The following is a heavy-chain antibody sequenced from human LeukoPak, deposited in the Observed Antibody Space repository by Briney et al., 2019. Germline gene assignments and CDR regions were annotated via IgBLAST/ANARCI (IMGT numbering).Heavy chain of an antibody. CDR1: GDSMNSGSYF. Sequence: PSQTLSLTCTVSGDSMNSGSYFWNWIRQPAGKGLEFIGHIYSSGSTHYNPSLKSRVTISVDTSKNQISLKLSSMTAADTAVYYCARLSVIVGAALEYYYYYMDVWGQGTTVTVSS. J-gene: IGHJ6*03. D-gene: IGHD1-26*01. CDR3: ARLSVIVGAALEYYYYYMDV. V-gene: IGHV4-61*09. CDR2: IYSSGST.